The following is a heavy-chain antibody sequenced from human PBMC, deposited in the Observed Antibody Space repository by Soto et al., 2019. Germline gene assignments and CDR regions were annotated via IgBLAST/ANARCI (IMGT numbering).Heavy chain of an antibody. CDR3: TGRVDIVATIRDY. Sequence: PGGSLRLSCAASGFTFSNAWMNWVRQAPGKGLEWVGRIKSKTDGGTTDYAAPVKGRFTISRDDSKNTLYLQMNSLKTEDTAVYYCTGRVDIVATIRDYWGQGTLVTVSS. J-gene: IGHJ4*02. V-gene: IGHV3-15*07. CDR2: IKSKTDGGTT. CDR1: GFTFSNAW. D-gene: IGHD5-12*01.